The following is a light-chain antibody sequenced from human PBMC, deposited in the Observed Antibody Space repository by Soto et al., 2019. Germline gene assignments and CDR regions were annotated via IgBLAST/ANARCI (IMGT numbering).Light chain of an antibody. CDR2: GNS. V-gene: IGLV1-40*01. CDR3: RSYNSTLSGFV. CDR1: SSNIGAGYD. Sequence: QSVLTQPPSVSGAPGQRVTISCTGSSSNIGAGYDVHWYQQLPGTAPKLLIYGNSNRPSGVPDRFSGSKSGTSASLAITGLRVRDGAYYSCRSYNSTLSGFVFGTGPKFTFL. J-gene: IGLJ1*01.